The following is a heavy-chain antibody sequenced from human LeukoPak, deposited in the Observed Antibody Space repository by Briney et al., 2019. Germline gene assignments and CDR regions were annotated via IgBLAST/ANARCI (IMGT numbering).Heavy chain of an antibody. CDR3: ATEILGVPTPGAY. Sequence: PSETLSLTRAVSIDSTRGNYWSWVRQSPGKGLEWIGEVHRSGRTNYMPSLKSRVTISIDNSKDQISLDLASVTAADTAVYYCATEILGVPTPGAYWGQGTLVTVSS. CDR1: IDSTRGNY. V-gene: IGHV4-4*02. CDR2: VHRSGRT. J-gene: IGHJ4*02. D-gene: IGHD2-8*02.